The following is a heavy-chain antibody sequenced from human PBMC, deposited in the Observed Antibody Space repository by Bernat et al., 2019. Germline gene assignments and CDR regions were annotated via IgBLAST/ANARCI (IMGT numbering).Heavy chain of an antibody. CDR1: GFPFSSYG. J-gene: IGHJ4*02. CDR3: AREATNYYGSGMDY. Sequence: QVQLVESGGGVVQPGRSLRLSCAASGFPFSSYGMHWVRQAPGKGLEWVAVIWYDGSNKYYADSVKGRFTISRDNSKNTLYLQMNSLRAEDTAVYYCAREATNYYGSGMDYWGQGTLVTVSS. CDR2: IWYDGSNK. D-gene: IGHD3-10*01. V-gene: IGHV3-33*01.